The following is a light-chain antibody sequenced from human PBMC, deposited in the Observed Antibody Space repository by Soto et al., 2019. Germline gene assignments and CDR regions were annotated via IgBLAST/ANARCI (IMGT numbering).Light chain of an antibody. V-gene: IGKV3-15*01. CDR2: GAS. J-gene: IGKJ2*01. Sequence: EVVMTQSPATLSVSPGERATLSCRASQSVSSNLVWYQQKPGQAPRLLIYGASTRAPGIPARFSGSGSGTEFTLTISSLQSEDFAVYYCQHYNNRPPYTFGQGTKLEIK. CDR1: QSVSSN. CDR3: QHYNNRPPYT.